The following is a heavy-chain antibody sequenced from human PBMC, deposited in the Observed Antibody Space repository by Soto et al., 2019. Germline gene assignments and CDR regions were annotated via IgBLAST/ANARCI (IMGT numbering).Heavy chain of an antibody. CDR3: ARAEGYGDYVYYYYYMDV. CDR2: MNPNSGNT. D-gene: IGHD4-17*01. CDR1: GYTFTSYD. J-gene: IGHJ6*03. V-gene: IGHV1-8*01. Sequence: ASVKVSCKASGYTFTSYDINWVRQATGQGLEWMGWMNPNSGNTGYAQKFQGRVTMTRNTSISTAYMELSSLRSEDTAVYYCARAEGYGDYVYYYYYMDVWGKGTTVTVSS.